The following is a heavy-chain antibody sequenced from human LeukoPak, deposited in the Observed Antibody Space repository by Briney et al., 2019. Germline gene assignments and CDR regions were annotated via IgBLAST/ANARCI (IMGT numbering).Heavy chain of an antibody. J-gene: IGHJ4*02. V-gene: IGHV4-34*01. D-gene: IGHD5-24*01. CDR1: GGSFSGYY. Sequence: SETLSLTCAVYGGSFSGYYWSWIRRPPGKGLEWIGEINHSGSTNYNPSLKSRVTISVDTSKNQFSLKLSSVTAADTAVYYCAKDLEDGYQNFDYWGQGTLVTVSS. CDR3: AKDLEDGYQNFDY. CDR2: INHSGST.